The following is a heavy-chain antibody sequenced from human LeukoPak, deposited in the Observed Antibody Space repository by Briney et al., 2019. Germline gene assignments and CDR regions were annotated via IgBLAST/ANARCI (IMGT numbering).Heavy chain of an antibody. CDR1: GFTFNSYA. Sequence: GGSLRLSRVASGFTFNSYAMGWVRQAPGKGLEWVSGIRTTADNTYYAGSVKGRFTISRDTSKNTLFLQMNSLRAEDTAVYYCAKDDAVGGGYFDYWGQGTLVTVSS. CDR2: IRTTADNT. D-gene: IGHD3-10*01. V-gene: IGHV3-23*01. J-gene: IGHJ4*02. CDR3: AKDDAVGGGYFDY.